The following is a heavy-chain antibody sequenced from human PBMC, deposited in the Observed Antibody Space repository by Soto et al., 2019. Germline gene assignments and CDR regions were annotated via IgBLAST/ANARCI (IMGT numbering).Heavy chain of an antibody. D-gene: IGHD4-17*01. J-gene: IGHJ6*02. CDR1: GFTFSSYA. CDR2: ISGSGGST. V-gene: IGHV3-23*01. Sequence: GGSLRLSCAASGFTFSSYAMSWVRQAPGKGLEWVSAISGSGGSTYYADSVKGRFTISRDNSKNTLYLQMNSLRAEDTAVYYCAKNYGGNTAYGMDVWGQGTTVTVSS. CDR3: AKNYGGNTAYGMDV.